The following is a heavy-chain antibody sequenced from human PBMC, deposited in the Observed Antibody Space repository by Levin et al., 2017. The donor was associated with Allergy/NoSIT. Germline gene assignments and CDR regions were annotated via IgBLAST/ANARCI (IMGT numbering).Heavy chain of an antibody. CDR1: GFTFSTSW. Sequence: PGGSLRLSCAASGFTFSTSWMTWVRQAPGKGLEWVANIKQDGSERFYVDSVKGRFTISRDNAQNSLHLQMNSLRAEDTAVYYCARGPSTWGKPEIDYWGQGTLVTVSS. D-gene: IGHD7-27*01. V-gene: IGHV3-7*04. J-gene: IGHJ4*02. CDR3: ARGPSTWGKPEIDY. CDR2: IKQDGSER.